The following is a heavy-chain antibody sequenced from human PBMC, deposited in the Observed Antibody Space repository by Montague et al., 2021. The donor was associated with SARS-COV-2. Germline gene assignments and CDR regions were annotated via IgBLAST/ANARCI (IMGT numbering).Heavy chain of an antibody. CDR2: IHYTGSA. D-gene: IGHD6-19*01. J-gene: IGHJ3*02. V-gene: IGHV4-59*08. CDR1: GGSINNYY. Sequence: SETLSLTCTVSGGSINNYYWSWIRQPPEKGTEWIAFIHYTGSANYNPTLNSRATISVDPYKNQCSLKLTSVTAADAALYYCARHLAVGTSGFDIWGQGTMVTVSS. CDR3: ARHLAVGTSGFDI.